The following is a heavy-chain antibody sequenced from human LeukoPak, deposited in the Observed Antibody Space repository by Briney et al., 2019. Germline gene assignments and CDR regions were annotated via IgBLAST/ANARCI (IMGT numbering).Heavy chain of an antibody. CDR3: AESGGYGLIDY. Sequence: PSETLSLTCTVSGASISGSGYYWGWIRQPPGKGLEWIGNIYDSGSTYYNASLQSRVTISIDTSKNQFSLRLSSVTAADTAMYYCAESGGYGLIDYWGQGTLVTVSS. CDR2: IYDSGST. J-gene: IGHJ4*02. D-gene: IGHD1-26*01. CDR1: GASISGSGYY. V-gene: IGHV4-39*01.